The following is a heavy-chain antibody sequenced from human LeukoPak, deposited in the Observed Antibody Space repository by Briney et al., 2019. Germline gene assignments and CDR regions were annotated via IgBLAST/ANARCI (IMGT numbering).Heavy chain of an antibody. Sequence: ASVKVSCKASGYTFTGHYLHWVRQTPGQGLEWMGIINPSGGSTSYAQKFQGRVTMTRDTSTSTVYMELSSLRSEDTAVYYCARDLFSFDYWGQGTLVTVSS. CDR3: ARDLFSFDY. CDR1: GYTFTGHY. CDR2: INPSGGST. D-gene: IGHD3-10*02. V-gene: IGHV1-46*03. J-gene: IGHJ4*02.